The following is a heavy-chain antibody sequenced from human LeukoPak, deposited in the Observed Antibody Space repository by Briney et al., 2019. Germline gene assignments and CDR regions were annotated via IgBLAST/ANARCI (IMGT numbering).Heavy chain of an antibody. CDR1: GFTFSRYG. J-gene: IGHJ4*02. V-gene: IGHV3-30*18. CDR3: TKQPARTYYYDSSANSVTAFDY. CDR2: ITYDGTKK. D-gene: IGHD3-22*01. Sequence: GRSLRLSCAASGFTFSRYGMHWVRQAPGKGLEWVAVITYDGTKKNYADSVKGRFTISRDNSNNTLYLQMNSLRAEDTAVYYWTKQPARTYYYDSSANSVTAFDYWGGGKLVTVSS.